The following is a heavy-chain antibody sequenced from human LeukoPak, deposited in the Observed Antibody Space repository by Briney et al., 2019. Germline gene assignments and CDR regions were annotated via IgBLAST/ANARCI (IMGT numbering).Heavy chain of an antibody. CDR3: ARDSGDILTYYGMDV. CDR1: GGTFSSYA. V-gene: IGHV1-69*13. Sequence: SVKVSCKASGGTFSSYAISWVRQAPGQGLEWMGGIIPIFGTANYAQKFQGRVAITADESTSTAYMELSSLRSEDTAVYYCARDSGDILTYYGMDVWGKGTTVTVSS. CDR2: IIPIFGTA. J-gene: IGHJ6*04. D-gene: IGHD3-9*01.